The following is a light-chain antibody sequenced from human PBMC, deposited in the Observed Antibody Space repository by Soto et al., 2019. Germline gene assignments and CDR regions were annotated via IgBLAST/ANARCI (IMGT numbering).Light chain of an antibody. CDR1: QNISTF. Sequence: DIQMTQSPSSLSASVGDTVTISCRASQNISTFLRWYQHTTGTAPTHLMYVASSLQSGVPSRFSGSGSCTEYTLSIISLQPEDSTTYYYQQRYKPPITFGQGTRLEIK. J-gene: IGKJ5*01. V-gene: IGKV1-39*01. CDR3: QQRYKPPIT. CDR2: VAS.